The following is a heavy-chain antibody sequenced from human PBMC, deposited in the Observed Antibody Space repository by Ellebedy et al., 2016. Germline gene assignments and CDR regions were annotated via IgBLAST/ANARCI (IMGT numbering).Heavy chain of an antibody. V-gene: IGHV3-11*04. CDR2: ISRSGNTI. J-gene: IGHJ4*02. Sequence: GGSLRLSXAASGFTFSDYYMSWVRQAPGKGLEWFSYISRSGNTIYYADSVKGRFTISRDNAKNSLYLQMNSLRAEDTAVYFCARDQATYQLLHNTPGDYWGQGTLVTVSS. D-gene: IGHD2-2*01. CDR1: GFTFSDYY. CDR3: ARDQATYQLLHNTPGDY.